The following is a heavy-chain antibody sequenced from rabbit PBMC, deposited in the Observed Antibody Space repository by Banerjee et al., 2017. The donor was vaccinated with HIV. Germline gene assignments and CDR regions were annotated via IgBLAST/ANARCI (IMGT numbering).Heavy chain of an antibody. V-gene: IGHV1S45*01. J-gene: IGHJ4*01. CDR2: IYPGSGDYT. CDR1: GFSFSSSYY. CDR3: ARGTGYAGIGTGFDL. D-gene: IGHD4-2*01. Sequence: QEQLVESGGDLVKPGASLTLTCTASGFSFSSSYYMCWVRQAPGKGLEWIACIYPGSGDYTYYASWVKGRFTISKTSSTTVTLQMTSLTAADTATYFCARGTGYAGIGTGFDLWGPGTLVTVS.